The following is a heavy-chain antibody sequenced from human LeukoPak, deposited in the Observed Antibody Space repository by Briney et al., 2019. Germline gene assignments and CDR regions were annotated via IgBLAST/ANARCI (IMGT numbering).Heavy chain of an antibody. Sequence: ASVKVSCKASGYTFTSYGISWVRQAPGQGLEWMGWISAYNGNTNYAQKLQGRVTMTTDTSTSTAYMELSSLRSEDTAVYYCARPFPPYCTNGVCYSFWGQGTLVTVSS. J-gene: IGHJ4*02. V-gene: IGHV1-18*01. CDR2: ISAYNGNT. CDR1: GYTFTSYG. CDR3: ARPFPPYCTNGVCYSF. D-gene: IGHD2-8*01.